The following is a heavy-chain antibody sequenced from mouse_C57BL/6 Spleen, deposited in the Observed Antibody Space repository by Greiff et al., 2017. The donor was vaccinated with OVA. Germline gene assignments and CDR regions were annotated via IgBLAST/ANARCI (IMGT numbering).Heavy chain of an antibody. V-gene: IGHV5-4*01. CDR1: GFTFSSYA. D-gene: IGHD1-1*01. CDR2: ISDGGSYT. J-gene: IGHJ4*01. Sequence: EVQGVESGGGLVKPGGSLKLSCAASGFTFSSYAMSWVRQTPEKRLEWVATISDGGSYTYYPDNVKGRFTISRDNAKNHLYLQMSHLKSEDTAMYYCAREGGTTVVSSYYAMDYWGQGTSVTVSS. CDR3: AREGGTTVVSSYYAMDY.